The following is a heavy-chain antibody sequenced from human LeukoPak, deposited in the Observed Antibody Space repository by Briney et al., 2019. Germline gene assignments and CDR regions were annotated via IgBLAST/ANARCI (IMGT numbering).Heavy chain of an antibody. D-gene: IGHD3-16*01. CDR3: ARGTKSGLGESSIGY. CDR1: GYTFTGYY. CDR2: MNPNTGNT. V-gene: IGHV1-8*03. J-gene: IGHJ4*02. Sequence: GASVKVSCKASGYTFTGYYMHWVRQAPGQGLEWMGWMNPNTGNTGYAQKFQDRVSITGNTSISTAYMELNSLRSEDTAVYYCARGTKSGLGESSIGYWGQGTLVTVSS.